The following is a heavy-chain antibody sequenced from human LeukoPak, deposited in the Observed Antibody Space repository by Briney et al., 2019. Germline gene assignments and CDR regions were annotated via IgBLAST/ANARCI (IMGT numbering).Heavy chain of an antibody. CDR2: INPSGGST. V-gene: IGHV1-46*01. CDR3: ARAENYYDSSGYPFDP. J-gene: IGHJ5*02. Sequence: ASVKVSCKASGYTFTSYYMHWVRQAPGQGLEWMGIINPSGGSTGYAQKFQGRVTMTRDTSTSTVYMELSSLRSEDTAVYYCARAENYYDSSGYPFDPWGQGTLVTVSS. CDR1: GYTFTSYY. D-gene: IGHD3-22*01.